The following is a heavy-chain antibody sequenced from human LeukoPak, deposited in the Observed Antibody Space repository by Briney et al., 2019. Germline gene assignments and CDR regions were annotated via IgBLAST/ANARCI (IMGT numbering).Heavy chain of an antibody. CDR3: ARGQLELLYYYYMDV. V-gene: IGHV1-46*01. J-gene: IGHJ6*03. CDR2: INPSGGST. D-gene: IGHD1-7*01. Sequence: ASVKVSCKASGYTFTSYYMHWVRQAPGQGLEWMGIINPSGGSTSYAQKFQGRVTVTRDMSTSTVYMELSSLRSEDTAVYYCARGQLELLYYYYMDVWGKGTTVTVSS. CDR1: GYTFTSYY.